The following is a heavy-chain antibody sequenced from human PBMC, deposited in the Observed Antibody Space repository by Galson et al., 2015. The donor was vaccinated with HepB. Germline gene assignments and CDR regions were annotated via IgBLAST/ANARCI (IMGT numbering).Heavy chain of an antibody. J-gene: IGHJ4*02. CDR3: AKDRRVDTAMVLDY. V-gene: IGHV3-30*18. CDR2: ISYDGSNK. CDR1: GFTFSSYG. Sequence: SLRLSCAASGFTFSSYGMHWVRQAPGKGLEWVAVISYDGSNKYYADSVKGRFTISRDNSKNTLYLQMNSLRAEDTAVYYCAKDRRVDTAMVLDYWGQGTLVTVSS. D-gene: IGHD5-18*01.